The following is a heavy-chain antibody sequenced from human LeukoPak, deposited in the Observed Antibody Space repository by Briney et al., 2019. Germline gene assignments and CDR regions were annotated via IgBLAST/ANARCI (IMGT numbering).Heavy chain of an antibody. J-gene: IGHJ3*02. CDR1: GFTFSGYA. Sequence: PGGSLRLSCAASGFTFSGYAMSWVRQAPGKGLEWVSAICGSGGSTYYAYSVRGGFTISRDNSKNTLYLQMNSLRAENTAVYYCAKPQAAMFDAFDIWGQGTMVTVS. V-gene: IGHV3-23*01. CDR2: ICGSGGST. CDR3: AKPQAAMFDAFDI. D-gene: IGHD3-10*02.